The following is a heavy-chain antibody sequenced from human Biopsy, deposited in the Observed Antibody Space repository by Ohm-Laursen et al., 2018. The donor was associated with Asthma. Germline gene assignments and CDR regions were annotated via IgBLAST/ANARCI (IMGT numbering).Heavy chain of an antibody. CDR3: ARCQVGYSSGWSLLLKKIYYSGMDV. D-gene: IGHD6-19*01. CDR1: GGTLSNFA. Sequence: AASLKASCKAPGGTLSNFAISWVRQAPGQGLEWLGGIMTVFGTTNYAQKFQGRVTITADESTSTAYMEVTSLRSEDTAIYYCARCQVGYSSGWSLLLKKIYYSGMDVWGQGTAVTVSS. CDR2: IMTVFGTT. J-gene: IGHJ6*02. V-gene: IGHV1-69*01.